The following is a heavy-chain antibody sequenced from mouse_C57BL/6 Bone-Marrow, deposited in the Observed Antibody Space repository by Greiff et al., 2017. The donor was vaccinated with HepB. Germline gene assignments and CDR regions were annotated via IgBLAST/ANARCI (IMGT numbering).Heavy chain of an antibody. CDR1: GYTFTSYG. Sequence: LQEPGAELVRPGASVKLSCKASGYTFTSYGISWVKQGPGQGLEWIGEIYPRSGNTYYNEKFKGKATLTADKSSSTAYMELRSLTSEDSAVYFCARWAGLRETFDYWGQGTTLTVSS. D-gene: IGHD2-4*01. CDR2: IYPRSGNT. V-gene: IGHV1-81*01. J-gene: IGHJ2*01. CDR3: ARWAGLRETFDY.